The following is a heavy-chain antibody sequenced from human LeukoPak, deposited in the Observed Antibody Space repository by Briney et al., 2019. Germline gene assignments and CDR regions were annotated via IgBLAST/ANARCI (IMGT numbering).Heavy chain of an antibody. J-gene: IGHJ4*02. V-gene: IGHV3-21*01. CDR2: ISSSSSYI. Sequence: GGSLRLSCAASGFTFSSYSMNWVRQAPGKGLEWVSSISSSSSYIYYADSVKGRFTISRDNAKNSLYLQMNSLRAEDTAVYYCGRPRSVWGSSYFDYGGQGTLVTVSS. CDR1: GFTFSSYS. CDR3: GRPRSVWGSSYFDY. D-gene: IGHD3-16*01.